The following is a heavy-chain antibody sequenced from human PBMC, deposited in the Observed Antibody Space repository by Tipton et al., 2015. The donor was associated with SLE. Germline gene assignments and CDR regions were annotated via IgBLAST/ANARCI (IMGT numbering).Heavy chain of an antibody. V-gene: IGHV6-1*01. D-gene: IGHD6-6*01. CDR3: ARRQEQLVRGYFDY. CDR1: GDSVSSNSAA. CDR2: TYHRSKWYN. J-gene: IGHJ4*02. Sequence: GLVKPSQTLSLTCAISGDSVSSNSAAWNWIRQSPSRGLEWLGRTYHRSKWYNDYAVSVKSRITINPDTSKNQFSLKLSSVTAADTAVYYCARRQEQLVRGYFDYWGQGTLVTVSS.